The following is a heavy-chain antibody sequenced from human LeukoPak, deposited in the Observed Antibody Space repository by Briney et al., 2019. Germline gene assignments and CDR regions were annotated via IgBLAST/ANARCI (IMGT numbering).Heavy chain of an antibody. D-gene: IGHD3-22*01. CDR3: ATGPYDTSGYYYYYFDY. V-gene: IGHV1-24*01. J-gene: IGHJ4*02. CDR1: GYTLTVLS. Sequence: ASVKVSCKVSGYTLTVLSMHWVRQAPGKGLEWMGGFDPEDGETIYVQKFQGRVTMTEDTSTDTAYMELSSLRSEDTAVYYCATGPYDTSGYYYYYFDYWGQGTLVTVSS. CDR2: FDPEDGET.